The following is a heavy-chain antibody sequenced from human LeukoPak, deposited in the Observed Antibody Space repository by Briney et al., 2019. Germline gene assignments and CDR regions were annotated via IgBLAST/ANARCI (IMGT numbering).Heavy chain of an antibody. V-gene: IGHV4-30-2*01. Sequence: SETLSLTCTVSGGSISSGGYYWSWIRQPPGKGLEWIGYIYHSGSTYYNPSLKSRVTISVDRSRNQFSLKLSSVTAADTAVYYCARLDSSWYDAFDIWGQGTMVTVSS. J-gene: IGHJ3*02. D-gene: IGHD6-13*01. CDR3: ARLDSSWYDAFDI. CDR2: IYHSGST. CDR1: GGSISSGGYY.